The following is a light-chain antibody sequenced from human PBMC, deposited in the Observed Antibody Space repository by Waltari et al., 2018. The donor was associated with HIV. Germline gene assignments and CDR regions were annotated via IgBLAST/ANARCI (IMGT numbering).Light chain of an antibody. CDR3: CSYAGRTTLV. Sequence: QSALTQPASVSGSPGQSITISCTGTNTDIGTYTLVSWYQQHPGKAPKLIIYEVTKRPSGVSMRFSASKSGNPASLTISGLQADDEADYFCCSYAGRTTLVFGGGTTLTVL. CDR1: NTDIGTYTL. V-gene: IGLV2-23*02. CDR2: EVT. J-gene: IGLJ3*02.